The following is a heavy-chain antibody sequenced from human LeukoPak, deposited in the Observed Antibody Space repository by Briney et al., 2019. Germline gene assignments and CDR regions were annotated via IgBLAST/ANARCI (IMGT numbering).Heavy chain of an antibody. J-gene: IGHJ4*02. CDR2: INPNSGGT. CDR1: GYTFTGYY. V-gene: IGHV1-2*04. CDR3: ARAGGAVAGKDY. Sequence: ASVKVSCKASGYTFTGYYMHWVRQARGQGLEWMGWINPNSGGTNYAQKFQGWVTMTRDTSISTAYMELSRLRSDDTAVYYCARAGGAVAGKDYWGQGTLVTVSS. D-gene: IGHD6-19*01.